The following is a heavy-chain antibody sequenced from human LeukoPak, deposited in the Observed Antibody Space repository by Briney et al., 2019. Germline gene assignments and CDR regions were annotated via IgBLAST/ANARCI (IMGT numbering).Heavy chain of an antibody. CDR3: ARRYSNSFDY. D-gene: IGHD4-11*01. CDR1: GLTFSDYY. CDR2: ISNSGGTI. Sequence: GGSLRLSCAASGLTFSDYYMTWIRQAPGKGLEWVSYISNSGGTIYYTDSVKGRFTISRDNAKNSLYLQMNSLRAEDTAVYYCARRYSNSFDYWGQGTLVTVSS. V-gene: IGHV3-11*01. J-gene: IGHJ4*02.